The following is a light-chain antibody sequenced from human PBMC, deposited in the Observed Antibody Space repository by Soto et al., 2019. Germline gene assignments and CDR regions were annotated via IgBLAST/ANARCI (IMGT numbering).Light chain of an antibody. V-gene: IGLV2-14*01. J-gene: IGLJ3*02. CDR3: SSFTTTNTWV. CDR2: EVT. CDR1: SSDVGSGNF. Sequence: QSALTQPASVSGSPGQSMTISCTGTSSDVGSGNFVSWFQQHPGKAPKLMIYEVTNRPSGVSYRSSGSKSGNTASLTISGLQAEDEADYYCSSFTTTNTWVFGGGTKLTVL.